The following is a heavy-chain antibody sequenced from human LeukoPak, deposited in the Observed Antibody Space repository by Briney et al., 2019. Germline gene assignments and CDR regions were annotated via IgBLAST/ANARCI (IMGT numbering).Heavy chain of an antibody. CDR2: ISYDGSNR. D-gene: IGHD3-10*01. V-gene: IGHV3-30*04. CDR3: AKDPYYYGSGSYPRLDY. Sequence: PGGSLRLSCAASGFTFSTYAMHWVRQAPGKGLEWVAVISYDGSNRYYADSVKGRFTISRDNSKNTLYLQMNSLRAEDTAVYYCAKDPYYYGSGSYPRLDYWGQGTLVTASS. CDR1: GFTFSTYA. J-gene: IGHJ4*02.